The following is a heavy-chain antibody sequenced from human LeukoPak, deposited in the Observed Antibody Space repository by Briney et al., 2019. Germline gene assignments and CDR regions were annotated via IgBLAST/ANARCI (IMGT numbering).Heavy chain of an antibody. V-gene: IGHV3-23*01. CDR3: AKTKSLMGSLTYYYYYMDV. CDR2: ISGSGGST. D-gene: IGHD6-13*01. CDR1: GFTFSSYA. J-gene: IGHJ6*03. Sequence: GGSLRLSCAASGFTFSSYAMSWVRQAPGKGLEWVSAISGSGGSTYYADSVKGRFTISRDNSKNTLYLQMNSLRAEDTAVYYCAKTKSLMGSLTYYYYYMDVWGKGTTVTVSS.